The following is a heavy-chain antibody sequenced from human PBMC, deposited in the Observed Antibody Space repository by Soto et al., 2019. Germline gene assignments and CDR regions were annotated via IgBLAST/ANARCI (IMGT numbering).Heavy chain of an antibody. Sequence: QVQLAESGGGVVQPGRSLRLYCAASGFTFSSYAMHWVRQAPGKGLEWVAVISYDGSNKYYADSVKGRFTISRDNSKNTLYLQMNSLRAEDTAVYYCARDRRADCSGCDYWGQGTLVTVSS. CDR2: ISYDGSNK. V-gene: IGHV3-30-3*01. CDR1: GFTFSSYA. J-gene: IGHJ4*02. CDR3: ARDRRADCSGCDY. D-gene: IGHD2-15*01.